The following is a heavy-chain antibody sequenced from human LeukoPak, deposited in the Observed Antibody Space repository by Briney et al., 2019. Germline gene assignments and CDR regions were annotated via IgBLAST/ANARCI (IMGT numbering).Heavy chain of an antibody. CDR1: GFTFDDSA. J-gene: IGHJ4*02. CDR3: AKEGYGGKSFDY. D-gene: IGHD4-23*01. Sequence: GGSLRLSCAASGFTFDDSAMHWVRQAPGKGLEWVSGISWNSGSIGYADSVEGRFTISRDNAKNSLYLQMNSLRAEDTALYYCAKEGYGGKSFDYWGQGTLVTVSS. CDR2: ISWNSGSI. V-gene: IGHV3-9*01.